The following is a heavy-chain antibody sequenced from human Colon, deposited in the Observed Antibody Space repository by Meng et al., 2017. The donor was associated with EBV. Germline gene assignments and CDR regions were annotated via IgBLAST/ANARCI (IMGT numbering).Heavy chain of an antibody. CDR3: ARVSSGWDYFDY. D-gene: IGHD6-19*01. V-gene: IGHV4-31*02. Sequence: SAPGRVNPQRPLALTCTFSVCSVSSGGYYWPWIRQHPGKGLEWFGHIYYSGSTFYNPSLKRRVIISIDTSKNQFSLNLRSVTAADTAVYYCARVSSGWDYFDYWGQGTLVTVSS. J-gene: IGHJ4*02. CDR2: IYYSGST. CDR1: VCSVSSGGYY.